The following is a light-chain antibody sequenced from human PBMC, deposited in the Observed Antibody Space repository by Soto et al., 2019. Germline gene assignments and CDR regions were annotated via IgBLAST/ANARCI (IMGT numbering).Light chain of an antibody. V-gene: IGKV3-20*01. J-gene: IGKJ1*01. CDR3: HQYGSSPGT. CDR1: QSVSSSY. Sequence: EIVLTQSPGTLSLSPGERATLSCRASQSVSSSYLAWYQQKPGQAPRLLIYGASSRATGIPDRFSGSGSGTDFTLTSSRLEPEDFAVYYCHQYGSSPGTFGQVTKVEIK. CDR2: GAS.